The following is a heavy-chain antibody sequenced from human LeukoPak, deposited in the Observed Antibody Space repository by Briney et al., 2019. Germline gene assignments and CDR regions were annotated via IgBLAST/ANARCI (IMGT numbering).Heavy chain of an antibody. Sequence: GGSLRLSCAASGFTFSGSAMHWVRQASGKGLEWVGRIRSKANSYATAYAASVKGRFTISRDDSKNTAYLQMNSLKTEDTAVYYCTTSGLEWLSPNYYFDYWGQGTLVTVSS. CDR2: IRSKANSYAT. V-gene: IGHV3-73*01. CDR3: TTSGLEWLSPNYYFDY. CDR1: GFTFSGSA. J-gene: IGHJ4*02. D-gene: IGHD3-3*01.